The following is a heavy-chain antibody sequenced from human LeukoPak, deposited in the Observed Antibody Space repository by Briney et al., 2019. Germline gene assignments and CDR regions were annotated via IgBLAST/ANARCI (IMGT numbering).Heavy chain of an antibody. J-gene: IGHJ4*02. Sequence: GGSLRLSCAASGFTFRNYGMQWVRQAPGKGLEWVAVISYEASTTYYADSVKGRFTISRDDSRNTLSLQMNGLRPEDTAVYYCAKEGPGNYYSAYFDSWGQGTLVTVSS. CDR2: ISYEASTT. V-gene: IGHV3-30*18. D-gene: IGHD1-26*01. CDR1: GFTFRNYG. CDR3: AKEGPGNYYSAYFDS.